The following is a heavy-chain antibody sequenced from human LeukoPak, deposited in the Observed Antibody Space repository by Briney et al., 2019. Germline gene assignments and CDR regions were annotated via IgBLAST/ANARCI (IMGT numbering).Heavy chain of an antibody. D-gene: IGHD4-17*01. J-gene: IGHJ4*02. V-gene: IGHV3-23*01. Sequence: GGSLRLSCAASGFTFNSYAMSWVRQAPGKGLEWVSFISDSGVSTYYADSVKGRFTISRDSSKNTLYLQMNSLRAEDTAVYYCAKVDYGDYYFDYWGQGTLVTVSS. CDR2: ISDSGVST. CDR1: GFTFNSYA. CDR3: AKVDYGDYYFDY.